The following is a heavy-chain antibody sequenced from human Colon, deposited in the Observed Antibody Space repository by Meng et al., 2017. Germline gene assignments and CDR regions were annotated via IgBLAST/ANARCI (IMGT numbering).Heavy chain of an antibody. J-gene: IGHJ4*02. CDR2: ISYTGNT. Sequence: GSLRLSCTVSGGSISGYMWSWIRQPPGKGLEWLGYISYTGNTNHNPSLRGRVTMSVDTSKNPFSLTLTSVTAADTAVYYCARGVGAFVWGQGTLVTVSS. D-gene: IGHD1-26*01. V-gene: IGHV4-59*01. CDR1: GGSISGYM. CDR3: ARGVGAFV.